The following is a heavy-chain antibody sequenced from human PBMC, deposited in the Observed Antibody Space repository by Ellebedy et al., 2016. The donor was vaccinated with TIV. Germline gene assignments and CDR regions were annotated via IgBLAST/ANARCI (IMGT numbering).Heavy chain of an antibody. Sequence: ETLSLXCTVSGGSISSYYWSWVRQAPGKGLECVSAISGSGGSTYYADSVKGRFTISRDNSKNTLYLQMNSLRAEDTAVYYCAKVRAAAAGMVIRWFDPWGQGTLVTVSS. CDR3: AKVRAAAAGMVIRWFDP. CDR1: GGSISSYY. D-gene: IGHD6-13*01. V-gene: IGHV3-23*01. CDR2: ISGSGGST. J-gene: IGHJ5*02.